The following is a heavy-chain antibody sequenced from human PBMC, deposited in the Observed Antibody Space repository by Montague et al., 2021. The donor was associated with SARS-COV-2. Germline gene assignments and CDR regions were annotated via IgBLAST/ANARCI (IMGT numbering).Heavy chain of an antibody. CDR3: TRSLVDIISTISGYFDF. J-gene: IGHJ5*01. CDR2: IRRKTYGGTA. Sequence: SLRLSFSASGFNFGEFGISWVRQAPGQGPEWIGFIRRKTYGGTAEYAASVKGRFTISRDDSKNIAYLQMDSLKIDDTAMYYCTRSLVDIISTISGYFDFWGQGVLVTVSS. D-gene: IGHD5/OR15-5a*01. V-gene: IGHV3-49*04. CDR1: GFNFGEFG.